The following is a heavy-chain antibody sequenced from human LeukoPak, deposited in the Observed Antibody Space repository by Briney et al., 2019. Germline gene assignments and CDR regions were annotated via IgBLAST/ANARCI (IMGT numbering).Heavy chain of an antibody. D-gene: IGHD4-17*01. J-gene: IGHJ4*02. CDR1: GFSFSDYW. CDR2: IRPDGGVK. CDR3: ANYGADTGGLDY. V-gene: IGHV3-7*01. Sequence: GGSLRLSCAASGFSFSDYWMTRVRQAPGKGLEWVANIRPDGGVKNYVDSVKGRFTISRDNAMNSLYLQMNSLRAEDTAVYYCANYGADTGGLDYWGQGTLVTVSS.